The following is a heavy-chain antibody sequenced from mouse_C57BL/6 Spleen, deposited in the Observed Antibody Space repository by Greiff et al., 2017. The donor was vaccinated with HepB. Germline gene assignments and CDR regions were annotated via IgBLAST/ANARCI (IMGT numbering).Heavy chain of an antibody. V-gene: IGHV1-7*01. J-gene: IGHJ2*01. Sequence: QVQLKESGAELAKPGASVKLSCKASGYTFTSYWMHWVKQRPGQGLEWIGYINPSSGYTKYNQKFKDKATLTADKSYSTAYMQLSSLTYEDSAVYSCARGGDYFDYWGQGTTLTVSS. CDR1: GYTFTSYW. CDR3: ARGGDYFDY. CDR2: INPSSGYT.